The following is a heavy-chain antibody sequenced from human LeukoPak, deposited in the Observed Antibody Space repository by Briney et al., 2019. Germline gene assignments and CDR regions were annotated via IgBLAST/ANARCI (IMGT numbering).Heavy chain of an antibody. CDR2: INHSGST. CDR1: GGSFSGYY. V-gene: IGHV4-34*01. J-gene: IGHJ5*02. D-gene: IGHD3-10*01. CDR3: ASFYGSGSYPSLNWFDP. Sequence: PSETLSLTCAVYGGSFSGYYWSWIRQPPGKGLEWIGEINHSGSTNYNPSLKSRVTISVDTSKNQFSLKLSSVTAADTAVYYCASFYGSGSYPSLNWFDPWGQGTLVTVSS.